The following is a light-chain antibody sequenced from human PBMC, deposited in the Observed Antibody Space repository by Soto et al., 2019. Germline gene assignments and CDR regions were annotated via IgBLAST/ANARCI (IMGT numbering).Light chain of an antibody. V-gene: IGKV3-11*01. CDR2: DAS. CDR3: QQRSIWPPLT. J-gene: IGKJ4*01. Sequence: EIVLTQAPATLSLSPGQGATLSCRASQSVNTDLAGYQQKPGQAPRLLIYDASKRATGIPARFSGSGSGTDFTLTISSLEPDDFAVYYCQQRSIWPPLTFGGGTKVEIK. CDR1: QSVNTD.